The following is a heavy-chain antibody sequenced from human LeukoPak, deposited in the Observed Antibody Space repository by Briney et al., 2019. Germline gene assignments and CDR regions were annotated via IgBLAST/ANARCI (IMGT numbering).Heavy chain of an antibody. CDR1: GFTFDDYA. V-gene: IGHV3-9*03. D-gene: IGHD3-3*01. CDR3: AKARSIFGVPPHDAFDI. Sequence: GGSLRLSCAASGFTFDDYAMHWVRQAPGKGLEWVSGISWNSGSIGYADSVKGRFTISRDNAKNSLYLQMNSLRAEDMALYYCAKARSIFGVPPHDAFDIWGQGTMVTVSS. J-gene: IGHJ3*02. CDR2: ISWNSGSI.